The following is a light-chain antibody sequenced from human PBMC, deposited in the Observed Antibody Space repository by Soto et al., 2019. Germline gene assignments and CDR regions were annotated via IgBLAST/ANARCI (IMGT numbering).Light chain of an antibody. CDR1: QSVNSY. CDR3: PQRNIGLT. J-gene: IGKJ3*01. CDR2: DAS. Sequence: EIVLTQSPATMSLSPGDRATLSCRARQSVNSYLACYQQKPCQAPRLLIYDASNRASGIPARFSGSGSETDFTLTIISLEPEDFAVYYCPQRNIGLTFGHGNNVDLK. V-gene: IGKV3-11*01.